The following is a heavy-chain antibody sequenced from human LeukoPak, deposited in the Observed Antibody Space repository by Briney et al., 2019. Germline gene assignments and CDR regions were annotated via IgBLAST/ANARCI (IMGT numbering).Heavy chain of an antibody. D-gene: IGHD1-7*01. V-gene: IGHV4-38-2*01. Sequence: SETLSLTCAVSGYSISSGYYWGWIRQPPGKGLEWIGSIYHSGSTYYNPSLKSRVTISVDTSKNQFSLKLSSVTAADTAVYYCARGQVTGTTYYYYYYMDVWGKGTTVTVSS. CDR2: IYHSGST. J-gene: IGHJ6*03. CDR1: GYSISSGYY. CDR3: ARGQVTGTTYYYYYYMDV.